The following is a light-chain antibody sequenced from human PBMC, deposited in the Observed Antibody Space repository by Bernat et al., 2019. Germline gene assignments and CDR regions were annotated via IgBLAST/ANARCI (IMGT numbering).Light chain of an antibody. J-gene: IGLJ3*02. V-gene: IGLV6-57*04. CDR1: SGSIASTY. CDR3: HSYDSSNWV. CDR2: EDN. Sequence: NFMLTQPHSVSESPGKTVTISCTRSSGSIASTYVQWYQQRPGSAPTTVIYEDNQRPSGVPDRFSGSIDSSSNSASLTISGLKTEDEADYCCHSYDSSNWVFGGGTKLTVL.